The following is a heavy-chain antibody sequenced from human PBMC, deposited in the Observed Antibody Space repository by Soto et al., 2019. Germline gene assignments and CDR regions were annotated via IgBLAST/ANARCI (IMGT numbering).Heavy chain of an antibody. V-gene: IGHV3-30-3*01. Sequence: QVQLVESGGGVVQPGRSLRLSCAASGFTLSSYAMHWVSQAPGKGLAWVAVISYDGSKKYYADSVKGRFTISRDNSKNTLYLQMNSLRTEDTAVYYCARDFDYWGQGTLVTVSS. CDR2: ISYDGSKK. CDR1: GFTLSSYA. J-gene: IGHJ4*02. CDR3: ARDFDY.